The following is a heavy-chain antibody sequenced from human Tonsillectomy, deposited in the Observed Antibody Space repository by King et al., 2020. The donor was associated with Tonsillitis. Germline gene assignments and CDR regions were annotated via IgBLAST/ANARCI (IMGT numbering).Heavy chain of an antibody. D-gene: IGHD3-10*01. J-gene: IGHJ4*02. V-gene: IGHV3-23*04. Sequence: QLVQSGGGLVQPGGSLRFSCAASGFTFSSYAMSWVRQAPGKGLEWVSTISRSGGSTYYEDSVKGRFTISSDNSKNTLYLQMNSLRAEDTAVYYCAEDVVGDLFAPNDYWGQGTLVTVSS. CDR3: AEDVVGDLFAPNDY. CDR2: ISRSGGST. CDR1: GFTFSSYA.